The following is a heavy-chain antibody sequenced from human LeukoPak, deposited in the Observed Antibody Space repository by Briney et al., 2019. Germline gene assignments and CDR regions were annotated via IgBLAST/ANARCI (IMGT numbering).Heavy chain of an antibody. CDR2: ISYDGSNK. J-gene: IGHJ5*02. V-gene: IGHV3-30*04. CDR1: GFTFSSYA. CDR3: AKGSYLITFGGVIPRFDP. D-gene: IGHD3-16*02. Sequence: GGSLRLSCAASGFTFSSYAMHWVRQAPGKGLEWVAVISYDGSNKYYADSVKGRFTISRDNSKNTLYLQMNSLRAEDTAVYYCAKGSYLITFGGVIPRFDPWGQGTLVTVSS.